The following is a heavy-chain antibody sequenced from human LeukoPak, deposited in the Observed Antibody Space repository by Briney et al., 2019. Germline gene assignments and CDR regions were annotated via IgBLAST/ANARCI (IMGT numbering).Heavy chain of an antibody. CDR2: IRDSGGTT. V-gene: IGHV3-23*01. Sequence: RTGGSLRLSCAASGFTFSSHAMIWVRQAPGKGLEWVSVIRDSGGTTYYADSVRGRFTISRDNSKNTLDLQLNSLRPDDTAVYFCARGGEHDYGETFFWKPMDVWGQGTTVTVSS. D-gene: IGHD4-17*01. CDR3: ARGGEHDYGETFFWKPMDV. J-gene: IGHJ6*02. CDR1: GFTFSSHA.